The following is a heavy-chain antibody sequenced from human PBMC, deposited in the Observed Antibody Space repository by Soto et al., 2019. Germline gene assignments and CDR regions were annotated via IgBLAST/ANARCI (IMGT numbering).Heavy chain of an antibody. J-gene: IGHJ5*02. CDR3: ARNRDFWSGYSTGDWFAP. Sequence: PSETLSLTCAVYGGSFSGYYWSWIRQPPGKGLEWIGEINHSGSTNYNPSLKSRVTISVDTSKNQFSLKLSSVTAADTAVYYCARNRDFWSGYSTGDWFAPWGQGTLVTVSS. CDR2: INHSGST. CDR1: GGSFSGYY. D-gene: IGHD3-3*01. V-gene: IGHV4-34*01.